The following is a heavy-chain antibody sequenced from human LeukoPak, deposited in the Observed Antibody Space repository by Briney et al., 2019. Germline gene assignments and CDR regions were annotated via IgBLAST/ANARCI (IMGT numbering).Heavy chain of an antibody. V-gene: IGHV4-39*01. CDR2: IYYSGST. CDR1: GGSISSSSYS. CDR3: ASQYYDILTGYYSAFDY. J-gene: IGHJ4*02. D-gene: IGHD3-9*01. Sequence: SETLSLTCTVSGGSISSSSYSWGWIRQPPGKGLEWIGSIYYSGSTYYNPSLKSRVTISVDTSKNQFSLKLSSVTAADTAVYYCASQYYDILTGYYSAFDYWGQGTLVTVSS.